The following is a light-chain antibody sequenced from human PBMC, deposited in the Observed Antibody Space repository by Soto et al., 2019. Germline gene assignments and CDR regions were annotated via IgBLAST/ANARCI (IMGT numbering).Light chain of an antibody. CDR1: QSVNSNY. J-gene: IGKJ1*01. CDR2: GAS. Sequence: EIVLTQSPGTLSLSPGERATLSCRASQSVNSNYFAWYQQKHGQGPRVLIYGASSRATGIPDRFSGSGSGTDFTLNISRLEPEDFAVYYCQQYDTSPRTFGQGTKVEIK. CDR3: QQYDTSPRT. V-gene: IGKV3-20*01.